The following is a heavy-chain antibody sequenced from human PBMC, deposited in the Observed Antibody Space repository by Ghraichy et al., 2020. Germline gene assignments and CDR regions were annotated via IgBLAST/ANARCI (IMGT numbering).Heavy chain of an antibody. Sequence: SETLSLTCTVSGASISSYFWSWIRQPPGKVLEWIGNIHNSGSTNYNPSLKSRVTISEDTSKNQLSLKMNSVTAADTAVYYCARDGYTNYYFDYWGQGTLVTVSS. CDR2: IHNSGST. CDR1: GASISSYF. D-gene: IGHD2-2*02. V-gene: IGHV4-59*01. CDR3: ARDGYTNYYFDY. J-gene: IGHJ4*02.